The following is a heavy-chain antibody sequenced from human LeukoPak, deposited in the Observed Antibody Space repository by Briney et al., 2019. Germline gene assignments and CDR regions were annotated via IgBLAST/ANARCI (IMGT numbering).Heavy chain of an antibody. J-gene: IGHJ4*02. CDR2: IKKTGSET. CDR1: GFTFSHFW. V-gene: IGHV3-7*03. CDR3: AREDGYCSGGNCYSYFDS. D-gene: IGHD2-15*01. Sequence: GGSLRLSCAASGFTFSHFWMSWVRQAPGKGLGWVAYIKKTGSETYYVDSVKGRFTITRDNTRNSLFLQMYGLRAEDTAVYFCAREDGYCSGGNCYSYFDSWGQGTLVTVSS.